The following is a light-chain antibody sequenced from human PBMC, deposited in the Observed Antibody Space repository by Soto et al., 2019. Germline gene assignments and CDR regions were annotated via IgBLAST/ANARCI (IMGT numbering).Light chain of an antibody. Sequence: EIEMTQSPATLSVSPGERATLSCRASQTVRNNYLAWSQQKPGQAPRLLIYDASSRATGIPDRFSGGGSGTDFTLTISRLEPEDFAVYYCQQFSSYTLTFGGGTKVDIK. CDR1: QTVRNNY. J-gene: IGKJ4*01. V-gene: IGKV3-20*01. CDR2: DAS. CDR3: QQFSSYTLT.